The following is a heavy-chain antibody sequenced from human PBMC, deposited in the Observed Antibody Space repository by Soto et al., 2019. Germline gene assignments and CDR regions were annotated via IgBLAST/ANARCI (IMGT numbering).Heavy chain of an antibody. J-gene: IGHJ4*02. Sequence: EVQVVESGGGVVQPGGSLRLSCAVSGFTFSNYWMTWVRQAPGKGLEWVANIKQDDSEIYYADSVKGRFTISRDNTENSLFLQMNSLRAEDTAVYYCARGLDYGANSDYWGQGTLVTVSS. D-gene: IGHD4-17*01. CDR1: GFTFSNYW. CDR3: ARGLDYGANSDY. V-gene: IGHV3-7*01. CDR2: IKQDDSEI.